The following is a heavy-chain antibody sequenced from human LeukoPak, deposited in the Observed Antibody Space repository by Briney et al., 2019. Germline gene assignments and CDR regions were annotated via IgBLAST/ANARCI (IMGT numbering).Heavy chain of an antibody. CDR1: GFTFSTYS. V-gene: IGHV3-21*01. D-gene: IGHD5-12*01. Sequence: NPGGSLRLSCAASGFTFSTYSMNWVRQAPGKGLEWVSSISGSSSDIYYADSAKGRFTISRDNAKNSLYLHMNSLRAEDTAVYYCASGGYREYYFDYWGQGTLVTVSS. CDR2: ISGSSSDI. J-gene: IGHJ4*02. CDR3: ASGGYREYYFDY.